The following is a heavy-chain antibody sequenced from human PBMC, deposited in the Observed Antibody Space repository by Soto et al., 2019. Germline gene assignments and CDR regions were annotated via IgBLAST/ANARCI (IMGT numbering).Heavy chain of an antibody. CDR2: ISYDGSNK. J-gene: IGHJ4*02. CDR1: GFTFSSYA. Sequence: QVQLVESGGGVVQPGRSLRLSCAASGFTFSSYAMHWVRQAPGKGLECVAVISYDGSNKYYADSVKGRFTISRDNSKNTLYLQMNSMRDEDTAVFYCARDQTGITTAGGGRIDYWGQGSLVTVSS. CDR3: ARDQTGITTAGGGRIDY. V-gene: IGHV3-30-3*01. D-gene: IGHD6-13*01.